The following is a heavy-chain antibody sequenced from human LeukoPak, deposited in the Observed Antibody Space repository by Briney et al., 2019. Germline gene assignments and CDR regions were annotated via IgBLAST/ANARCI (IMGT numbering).Heavy chain of an antibody. Sequence: GGSLRLSCATSGFIFTNYGMHWVRQAPGKGLVWVSRINNDGSSTSYADSVKGRFTISRDNAKNTLYLQMNSLRAEDTAVYYCVRGDTAMVTGVDYWGQGTLVTVSS. CDR1: GFIFTNYG. V-gene: IGHV3-74*01. D-gene: IGHD5-18*01. CDR2: INNDGSST. CDR3: VRGDTAMVTGVDY. J-gene: IGHJ4*02.